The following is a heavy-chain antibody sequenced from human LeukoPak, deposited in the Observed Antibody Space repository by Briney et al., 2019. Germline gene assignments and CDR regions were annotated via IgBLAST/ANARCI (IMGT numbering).Heavy chain of an antibody. V-gene: IGHV4-39*01. CDR3: VRHDGRGGATMGSLDS. J-gene: IGHJ4*02. CDR1: GGSISSSSYY. D-gene: IGHD5-12*01. CDR2: IYYGGST. Sequence: TSETLSLTCTVSGGSISSSSYYWGWIRQPPGKGLEWLVSIYYGGSTYYNPSLKSRVTISVDTSKNQFSLKLSSVTAADTAVYYCVRHDGRGGATMGSLDSWGQGSLVTVSS.